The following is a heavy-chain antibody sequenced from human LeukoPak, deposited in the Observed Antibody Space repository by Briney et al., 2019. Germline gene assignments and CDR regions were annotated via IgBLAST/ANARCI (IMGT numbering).Heavy chain of an antibody. Sequence: ASVKVCCKASGYTFTGYYMHWVRHAPRQGLEWMGWINPNSGGTNYAQKFQGRVTMTRDTSISTAYMELSRLRSDDTAVYYCARDLKNTMVRGRSMDVWGKGTTVTVSS. J-gene: IGHJ6*03. CDR1: GYTFTGYY. CDR3: ARDLKNTMVRGRSMDV. V-gene: IGHV1-2*02. CDR2: INPNSGGT. D-gene: IGHD3-10*01.